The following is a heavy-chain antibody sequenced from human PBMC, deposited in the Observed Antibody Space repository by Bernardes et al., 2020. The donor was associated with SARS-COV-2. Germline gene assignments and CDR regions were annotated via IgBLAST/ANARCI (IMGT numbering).Heavy chain of an antibody. CDR3: ARERQIHLSD. J-gene: IGHJ4*02. D-gene: IGHD1-1*01. CDR1: GFTFSNYG. V-gene: IGHV3-33*01. CDR2: IWYDGSNK. Sequence: GGPLRLSCAATGFTFSNYGMHWFRRAPGKGLEWVEVIWYDGSNKYYGDSVKGRFTISRDDSKNMLYLQMDSLRVEDTAVYFCARERQIHLSDWGQGTLVTVSS.